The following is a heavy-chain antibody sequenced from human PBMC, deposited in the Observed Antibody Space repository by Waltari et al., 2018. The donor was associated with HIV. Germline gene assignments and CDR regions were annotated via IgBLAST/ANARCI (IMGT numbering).Heavy chain of an antibody. Sequence: QVHLQQWGAGLLKPSETLSLTCAVYGASFSGYYWSWIRQPPGEGLEWIGEINHNGSTNYNPSLKSRVTISVDTSKNQFSLKLSSVTAADTAVYYCARGRVTFDPWGQGTLVTVSS. CDR2: INHNGST. V-gene: IGHV4-34*01. CDR3: ARGRVTFDP. J-gene: IGHJ5*02. D-gene: IGHD4-4*01. CDR1: GASFSGYY.